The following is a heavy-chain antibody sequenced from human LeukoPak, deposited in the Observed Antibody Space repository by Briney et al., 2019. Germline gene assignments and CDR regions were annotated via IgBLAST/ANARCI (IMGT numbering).Heavy chain of an antibody. D-gene: IGHD4-11*01. CDR3: ARERYGNYN. Sequence: GSLRLSCAASGFTFSSFWMIWVRQAPGKGLEWVANIKEDGSVKNYVDSVKGRFTISRDNAKNSLFLQMNSLRVEDTAVYYCARERYGNYNWGQGTLVTVSS. V-gene: IGHV3-7*03. CDR2: IKEDGSVK. J-gene: IGHJ4*02. CDR1: GFTFSSFW.